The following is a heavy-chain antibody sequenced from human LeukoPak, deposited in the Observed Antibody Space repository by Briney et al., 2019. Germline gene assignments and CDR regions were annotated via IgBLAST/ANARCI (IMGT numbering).Heavy chain of an antibody. J-gene: IGHJ4*02. CDR2: INPNSGGA. Sequence: SVTVSCKASGYTFTGYYIHWVRQAPGQGLEWMGWINPNSGGANYAQKFQGRVTLTRDTSISAAYMDLHSLRSDDTAVYFCARDKSLADPYFFDYWGQGTLVTVSS. CDR1: GYTFTGYY. CDR3: ARDKSLADPYFFDY. V-gene: IGHV1-2*02.